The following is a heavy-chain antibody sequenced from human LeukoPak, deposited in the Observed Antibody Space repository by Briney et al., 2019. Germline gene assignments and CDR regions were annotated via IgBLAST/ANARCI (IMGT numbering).Heavy chain of an antibody. CDR2: IWYDGSNK. J-gene: IGHJ4*02. CDR3: ARPQSSSGYYWPFDD. V-gene: IGHV3-33*08. CDR1: GFTFSSYA. D-gene: IGHD3-22*01. Sequence: PGGSLRLSCAASGFTFSSYAMHWVRQAPGKGLEWVAVIWYDGSNKYYADSVKGRFTISRDNSKNTLYLQMNSLRAEDTAVYYCARPQSSSGYYWPFDDWGQGTLVTVSS.